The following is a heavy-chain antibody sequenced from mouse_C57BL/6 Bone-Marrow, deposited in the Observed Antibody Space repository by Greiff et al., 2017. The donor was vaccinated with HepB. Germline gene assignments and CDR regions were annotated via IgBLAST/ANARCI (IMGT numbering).Heavy chain of an antibody. J-gene: IGHJ2*01. CDR1: GYAFTNYL. Sequence: QVQLQQSGAELVRPGTSVKVSCKASGYAFTNYLIEWVKQRPGQGLEWIGVINPGSGGTNYNENFKGKATLTADKTSSTAYMELNSLTSEDSAVYYCAREREVVRDFDYWGQGTTLTVSS. CDR3: AREREVVRDFDY. CDR2: INPGSGGT. D-gene: IGHD1-1*01. V-gene: IGHV1-54*01.